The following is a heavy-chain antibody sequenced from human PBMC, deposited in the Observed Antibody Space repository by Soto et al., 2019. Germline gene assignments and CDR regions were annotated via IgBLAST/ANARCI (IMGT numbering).Heavy chain of an antibody. V-gene: IGHV4-31*03. Sequence: QVRLEESGPGLVKPSQTLSLICTVSGGSINNANYFWSWIRHHPDNGLEWIGYIYYSGSTRYNPSLKTRVTMSIDTSKNQFSRRLNSVTAADTAVYFCARDEDFGGSRGGMDVWGRGTTVTVSS. CDR1: GGSINNANYF. CDR3: ARDEDFGGSRGGMDV. CDR2: IYYSGST. J-gene: IGHJ6*02. D-gene: IGHD2-15*01.